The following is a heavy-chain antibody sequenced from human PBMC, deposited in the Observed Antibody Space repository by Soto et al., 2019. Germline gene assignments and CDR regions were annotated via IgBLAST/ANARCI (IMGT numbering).Heavy chain of an antibody. CDR1: GFTFSNYA. Sequence: PGGSLRLSCAAPGFTFSNYAMNWVRQAPGKGLDWVSGISAGGLDAFYADSVKGRFTISRDDSKNTLFLQMTSLRVEDTAVYFCAKDLGARAFHFDYWGQGTLVTVSS. D-gene: IGHD1-26*01. V-gene: IGHV3-23*01. J-gene: IGHJ4*02. CDR3: AKDLGARAFHFDY. CDR2: ISAGGLDA.